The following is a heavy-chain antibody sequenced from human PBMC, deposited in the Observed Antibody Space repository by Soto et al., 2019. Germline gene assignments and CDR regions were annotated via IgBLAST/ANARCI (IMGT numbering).Heavy chain of an antibody. CDR2: ISGSSSNI. CDR3: AKITSSGWYDPVFH. CDR1: GFSFSDYY. Sequence: QVQLVESGGGLVKTRGSLRLSCVASGFSFSDYYMSWVRQAPGKGLEWISYISGSSSNIYYADSVKGRFTISRDNAENSVFLQMNNLRAEDTARYYCAKITSSGWYDPVFHWGQGTLVTVSS. V-gene: IGHV3-11*01. J-gene: IGHJ4*02. D-gene: IGHD6-19*01.